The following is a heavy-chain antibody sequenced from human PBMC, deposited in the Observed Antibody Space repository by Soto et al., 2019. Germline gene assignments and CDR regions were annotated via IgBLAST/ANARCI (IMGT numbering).Heavy chain of an antibody. CDR1: GDSINTYY. Sequence: QVQLQESGPGLVKPSESLSLTCTVSGDSINTYYWTWIRQSPGKGLEWIGYIHYSGSTNYNPSLTSRVTISLDTSTNQFSLRLSSVTAADTAVYYCASQEGGRGYAFDIWGQGTMVFVSS. CDR3: ASQEGGRGYAFDI. D-gene: IGHD3-10*01. J-gene: IGHJ3*02. CDR2: IHYSGST. V-gene: IGHV4-59*08.